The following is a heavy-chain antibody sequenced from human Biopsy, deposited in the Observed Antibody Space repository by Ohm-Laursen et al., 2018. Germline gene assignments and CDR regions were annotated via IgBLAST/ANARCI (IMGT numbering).Heavy chain of an antibody. CDR3: ARYIGSSWEWAFDI. J-gene: IGHJ3*02. CDR1: YGSISGHF. V-gene: IGHV4-59*08. Sequence: SETLSLTCAVTYGSISGHFWSWIRQAPGKGLEWIGYAYYNGNTNYSPSLKSRATISLDTSKDRFSLKLTSVTAADTAVYYCARYIGSSWEWAFDIWGRGTMVTVSS. CDR2: AYYNGNT. D-gene: IGHD6-13*01.